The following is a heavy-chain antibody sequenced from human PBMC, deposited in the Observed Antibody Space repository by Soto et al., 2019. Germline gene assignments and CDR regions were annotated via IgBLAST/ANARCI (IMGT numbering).Heavy chain of an antibody. J-gene: IGHJ4*02. V-gene: IGHV4-31*03. D-gene: IGHD5-12*01. Sequence: SETLSLTCTVSGGSISSGGYYWSWIRQHPGKGLEWIGYIYYSGSTYYNPSLKSRVTISVDTSKNQFSLKLSSVTAADTAVYYCAREEDGYNDYWGQGTLVTVSS. CDR1: GGSISSGGYY. CDR3: AREEDGYNDY. CDR2: IYYSGST.